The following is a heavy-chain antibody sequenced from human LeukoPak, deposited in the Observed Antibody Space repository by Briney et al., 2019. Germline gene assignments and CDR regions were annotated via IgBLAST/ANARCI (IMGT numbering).Heavy chain of an antibody. CDR3: ARSSYPYFFDY. D-gene: IGHD3-10*01. J-gene: IGHJ4*02. CDR1: GFTFSSYA. CDR2: INNDGSST. Sequence: QPGGSLRLSCAASGFTFSSYAVHWVRQAPGKGLVWVSRINNDGSSTIYADSVRGRFTISRDNAKNTLYLQMNGLRAEDTSVYFCARSSYPYFFDYWGQGALVTVSS. V-gene: IGHV3-74*01.